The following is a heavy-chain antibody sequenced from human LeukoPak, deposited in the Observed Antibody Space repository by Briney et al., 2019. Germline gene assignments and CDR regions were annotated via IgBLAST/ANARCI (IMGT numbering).Heavy chain of an antibody. Sequence: SETLSLTCTVSGYSISSGYYWGWIRQPPGKGLEWIGSIYHSGSTYYNPSLKSRVTISVDTSKNQFSLKLSSVTAADTAVYYCAREDVGATVTAYGGQGTLVTVSS. CDR3: AREDVGATVTAY. CDR2: IYHSGST. J-gene: IGHJ4*02. V-gene: IGHV4-38-2*02. D-gene: IGHD1-26*01. CDR1: GYSISSGYY.